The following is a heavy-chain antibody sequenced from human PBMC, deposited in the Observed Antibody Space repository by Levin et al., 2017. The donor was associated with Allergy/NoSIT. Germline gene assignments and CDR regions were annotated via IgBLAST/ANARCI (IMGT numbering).Heavy chain of an antibody. J-gene: IGHJ4*02. CDR3: ARAMVVAATPSSFFDY. V-gene: IGHV1-2*06. Sequence: ASVKVSCKASGYTFTGYYMHWVRQAPGQGLEWMGRINPNSGGTNYAQKFQGRVTMTRDTSISTAYMELSRLRSDDTAVYYCARAMVVAATPSSFFDYWGQGTLVTVSS. CDR1: GYTFTGYY. CDR2: INPNSGGT. D-gene: IGHD2-15*01.